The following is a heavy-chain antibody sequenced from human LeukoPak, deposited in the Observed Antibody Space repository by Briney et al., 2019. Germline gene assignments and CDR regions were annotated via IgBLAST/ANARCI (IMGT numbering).Heavy chain of an antibody. Sequence: ASVKVSCKASGYTFTSYGVSWVRQAPGQGLEWMGWISTYNGNTNYAQKLQGRVTMTTDTSTSTAYMELRSLRSDDTAAYYCARDQGRKTGTGDWGQGTLVTVSS. J-gene: IGHJ4*02. CDR2: ISTYNGNT. CDR3: ARDQGRKTGTGD. CDR1: GYTFTSYG. D-gene: IGHD1-1*01. V-gene: IGHV1-18*01.